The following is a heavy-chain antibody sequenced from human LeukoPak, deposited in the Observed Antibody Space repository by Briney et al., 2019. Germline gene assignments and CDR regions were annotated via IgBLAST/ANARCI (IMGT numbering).Heavy chain of an antibody. CDR2: THHSGST. V-gene: IGHV4-31*03. CDR1: AGSISSGEYY. CDR3: ARDYQLLYFDS. D-gene: IGHD2-2*01. J-gene: IGHJ4*02. Sequence: PSETLSLTCTVSAGSISSGEYYWAWLRQHPGKGLEWVAYTHHSGSTYYNPSLKSRVAISVDTSNNQFSLRLTSVTAADTAVYYCARDYQLLYFDSWGQGTLVTVSS.